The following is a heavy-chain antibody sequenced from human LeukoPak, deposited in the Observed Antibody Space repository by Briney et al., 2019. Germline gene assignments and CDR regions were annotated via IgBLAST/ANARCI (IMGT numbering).Heavy chain of an antibody. D-gene: IGHD3-9*01. CDR2: ITSSGGST. V-gene: IGHV3-23*01. Sequence: GGSLRLSCAASGLTFSRHAMTWVRQPPGRGLEWVSGITSSGGSTYYADSVKGRFAISRDNSKNTLYLQMNSLRAEDTAVYYCAKGAYDIAYYYYYMDVWGKGTTVTVSS. J-gene: IGHJ6*03. CDR3: AKGAYDIAYYYYYMDV. CDR1: GLTFSRHA.